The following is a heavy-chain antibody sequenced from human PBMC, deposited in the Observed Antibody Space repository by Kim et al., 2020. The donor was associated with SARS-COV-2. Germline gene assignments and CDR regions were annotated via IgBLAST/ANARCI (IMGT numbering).Heavy chain of an antibody. Sequence: SETLSLTCTVSGGSISSSSYYWGWIRQPPGKGLEWIGSIYYSGSTYYNPSLKSRVTISVDTSKNQFSLKLSSVTAADTAVYYCARLEGHMFGGVIGPFYFDYWGQGTLGTVSS. CDR3: ARLEGHMFGGVIGPFYFDY. CDR1: GGSISSSSYY. J-gene: IGHJ4*02. D-gene: IGHD3-16*01. CDR2: IYYSGST. V-gene: IGHV4-39*01.